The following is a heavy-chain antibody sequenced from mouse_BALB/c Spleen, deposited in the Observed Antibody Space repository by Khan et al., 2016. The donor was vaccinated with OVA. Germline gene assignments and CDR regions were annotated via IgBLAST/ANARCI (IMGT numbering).Heavy chain of an antibody. CDR2: TDPANGNT. Sequence: VQLKQSGAELVKPAASLKLSCTASGYNIKDIYIHWVKQRPEKGLERIRRTDPANGNTKYDPKFQGKATITADTSSNTAYLQLISLTSEDTAVYYGRISTINAWGQGTTLTVSS. J-gene: IGHJ2*01. V-gene: IGHV14-3*02. CDR3: RISTINA. CDR1: GYNIKDIY.